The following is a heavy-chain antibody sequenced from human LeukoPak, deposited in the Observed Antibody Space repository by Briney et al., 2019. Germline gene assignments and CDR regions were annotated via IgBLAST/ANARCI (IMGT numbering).Heavy chain of an antibody. CDR1: GDSIDSYY. J-gene: IGHJ4*02. V-gene: IGHV4-59*01. D-gene: IGHD2-2*01. CDR2: IYYTGST. Sequence: SETLSLTCTVSGDSIDSYYWSWIRQPPGKGLEWIGYIYYTGSTEYHPSLKSRVTISLDTSKNQFSLKLTSVTAADTAVYYCARAYQSAEYYFDYWGQGNLVSVSS. CDR3: ARAYQSAEYYFDY.